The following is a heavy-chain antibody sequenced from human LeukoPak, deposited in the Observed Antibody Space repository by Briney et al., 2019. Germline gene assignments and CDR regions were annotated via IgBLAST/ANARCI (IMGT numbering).Heavy chain of an antibody. CDR1: GFTFSSYG. D-gene: IGHD3-10*01. CDR3: AKRLWSPDY. V-gene: IGHV3-23*01. Sequence: GGSLRLSCAASGFTFSSYGMSWVRQAPGNGLEWVSAISSNGGSTYCADSVKGRFTISRDNSKNTLYLQMNSLRAEDTAVYYCAKRLWSPDYWGQGTLVTVSS. J-gene: IGHJ4*02. CDR2: ISSNGGST.